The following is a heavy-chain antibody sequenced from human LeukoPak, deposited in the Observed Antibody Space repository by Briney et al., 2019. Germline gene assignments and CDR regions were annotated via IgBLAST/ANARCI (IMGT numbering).Heavy chain of an antibody. CDR2: ISGSGGST. V-gene: IGHV3-23*01. J-gene: IGHJ4*02. Sequence: GGSXRLSXXAXXXXXXSXXXSWVRQAPGKGLEWVSAISGSGGSTYYADSVKGRFTISRDNSKNTLYLQMNSLRAEDTAVYYCAKEKDYGAHFDYWGREPWSPSPQ. CDR3: AKEKDYGAHFDY. D-gene: IGHD4-17*01. CDR1: XXXXXSXX.